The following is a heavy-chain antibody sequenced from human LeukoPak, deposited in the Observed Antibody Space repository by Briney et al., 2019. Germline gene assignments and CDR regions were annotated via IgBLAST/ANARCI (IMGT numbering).Heavy chain of an antibody. Sequence: GASVKVSCKASGYAFTSYGISWVRQAPGQGLEWMGWISAYNGNTNYAQKLQGRVTMTTDTSTSTAYMELRSLRSDDTAVYYCARYRVLLWFGEREAFDIWGQGTMVTVSS. J-gene: IGHJ3*02. CDR1: GYAFTSYG. CDR3: ARYRVLLWFGEREAFDI. D-gene: IGHD3-10*01. CDR2: ISAYNGNT. V-gene: IGHV1-18*01.